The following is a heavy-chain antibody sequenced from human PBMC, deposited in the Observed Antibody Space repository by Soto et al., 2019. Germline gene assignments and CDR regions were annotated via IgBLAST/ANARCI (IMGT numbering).Heavy chain of an antibody. CDR2: ISSSSSYI. Sequence: GGSLRLSCAASGFTFSSYSMNWVRQAPGKGLEWVSSISSSSSYIYYADSVKGRFTISRDNAKNSLYLQMNSLRAEDTAVYYCARGDYYDSSGPPRRYFDLWGRGTLVTV. CDR3: ARGDYYDSSGPPRRYFDL. D-gene: IGHD3-22*01. V-gene: IGHV3-21*01. J-gene: IGHJ2*01. CDR1: GFTFSSYS.